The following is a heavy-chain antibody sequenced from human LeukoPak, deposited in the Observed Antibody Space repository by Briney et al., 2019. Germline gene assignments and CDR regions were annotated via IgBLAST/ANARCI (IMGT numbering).Heavy chain of an antibody. Sequence: ASVKVSCKASGYTFTSYAMNWVRQAPGQGLEWMGWIDTNTGNPTYAQGFTGRFVFSLDTSVSTAYLQISSLKAEDTAVYYCARDQDCTNGVCALYYFDYWGQGTLVTVSS. CDR2: IDTNTGNP. CDR3: ARDQDCTNGVCALYYFDY. V-gene: IGHV7-4-1*02. CDR1: GYTFTSYA. J-gene: IGHJ4*02. D-gene: IGHD2-8*01.